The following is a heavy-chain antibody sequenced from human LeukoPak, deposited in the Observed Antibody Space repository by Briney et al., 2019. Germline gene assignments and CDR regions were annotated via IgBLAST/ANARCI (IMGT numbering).Heavy chain of an antibody. D-gene: IGHD4-17*01. V-gene: IGHV3-23*01. J-gene: IGHJ4*02. CDR2: ISNSGGTT. CDR3: ATHYGDSPGPPDY. CDR1: GFIFNNYG. Sequence: QSGGSLRLSCAASGFIFNNYGLNWVRQAPGKGLEWLSTISNSGGTTYYADTVKGRFTISRDNSKNTLYLQMNSLRAEDTAVYYCATHYGDSPGPPDYWGQGTLVTVSS.